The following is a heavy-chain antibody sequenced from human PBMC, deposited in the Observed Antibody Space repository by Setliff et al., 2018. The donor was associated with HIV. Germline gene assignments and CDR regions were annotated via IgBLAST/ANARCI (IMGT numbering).Heavy chain of an antibody. Sequence: SETLSLTCTVSGGSISSSNYYWGWIRQPPGKGLELIGTIYYIGSTSYNPSLESRLTISVDTSSNHFSLRLTSVTAADTAVYYCTRHLPVYYGSGVSYYFDYWGQGTLVTVSS. J-gene: IGHJ4*02. V-gene: IGHV4-39*01. D-gene: IGHD3-10*01. CDR2: IYYIGST. CDR3: TRHLPVYYGSGVSYYFDY. CDR1: GGSISSSNYY.